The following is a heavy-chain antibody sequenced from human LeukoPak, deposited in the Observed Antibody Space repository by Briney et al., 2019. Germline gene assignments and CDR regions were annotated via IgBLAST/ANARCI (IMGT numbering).Heavy chain of an antibody. V-gene: IGHV5-51*01. CDR3: ARRPAYCGGDCYFADY. Sequence: GESLKISCKGSGYTFTSYWIGWVRQMPGKGREWMGIFYPGDSDTRYSPSFQGQVTISADKSISTAYLQWSSLKASDTAMYYCARRPAYCGGDCYFADYWGQGTLVTVSS. J-gene: IGHJ4*02. CDR2: FYPGDSDT. D-gene: IGHD2-21*01. CDR1: GYTFTSYW.